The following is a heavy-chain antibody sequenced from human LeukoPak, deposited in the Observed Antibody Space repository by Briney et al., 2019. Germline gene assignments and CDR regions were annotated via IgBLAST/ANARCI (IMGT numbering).Heavy chain of an antibody. V-gene: IGHV3-64D*09. CDR1: GFPFIRYG. Sequence: GGSLRLSCSASGFPFIRYGMQWVRQAPGKRLEYVAAIRNDGGSTHYADSVKGRFCISRDNSKNTVYLQMSSLRAEDTAVYYCVKDGVGSGSFDHWVQGTLVTVSS. D-gene: IGHD6-19*01. CDR2: IRNDGGST. J-gene: IGHJ4*02. CDR3: VKDGVGSGSFDH.